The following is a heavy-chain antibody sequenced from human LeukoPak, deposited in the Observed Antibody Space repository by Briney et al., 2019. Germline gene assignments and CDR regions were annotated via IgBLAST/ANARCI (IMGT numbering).Heavy chain of an antibody. Sequence: GGSLRLSCAASGFTFSSNAMSWVRQAPGKGLEWVSFISSTSSTIYYADSVKGRFTISRDNDKSSLYLQMSSLRDEDTAVYYCARDRIGATGSYYFDYWGQGTLVTVSS. CDR1: GFTFSSNA. D-gene: IGHD6-13*01. V-gene: IGHV3-48*02. CDR2: ISSTSSTI. J-gene: IGHJ4*02. CDR3: ARDRIGATGSYYFDY.